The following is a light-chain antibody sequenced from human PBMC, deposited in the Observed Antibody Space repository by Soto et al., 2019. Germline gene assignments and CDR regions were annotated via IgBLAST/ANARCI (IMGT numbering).Light chain of an antibody. CDR3: QQYGSAPWT. CDR2: DAS. CDR1: QSVSSY. Sequence: EIVLTQSPATLSLSPGERATLSCRASQSVSSYLAWYQQKPGQAPRLLIYDASNRATGIPARFSGSGSGTDFTLTISNLQPDDFATYYCQQYGSAPWTFGQGTKVDI. V-gene: IGKV3-11*01. J-gene: IGKJ1*01.